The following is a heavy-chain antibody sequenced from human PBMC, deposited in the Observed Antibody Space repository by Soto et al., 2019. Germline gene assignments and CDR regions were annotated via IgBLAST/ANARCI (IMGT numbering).Heavy chain of an antibody. J-gene: IGHJ4*02. V-gene: IGHV5-51*01. CDR3: FRRGCEIGPDY. CDR2: IYPGDSDT. D-gene: IGHD2-8*01. Sequence: EVQLVQSGAEVKKPGESLKISCKASGYSFNTYWIAWVRQTPGKGLEWMGFIYPGDSDTRYSPSFQGQVTISADKSINTAYLQWSSLEASDTAIYYCFRRGCEIGPDYWGQGTLVIVSS. CDR1: GYSFNTYW.